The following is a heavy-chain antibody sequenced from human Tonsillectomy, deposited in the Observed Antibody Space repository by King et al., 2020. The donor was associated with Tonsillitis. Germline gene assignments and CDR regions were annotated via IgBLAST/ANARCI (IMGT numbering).Heavy chain of an antibody. D-gene: IGHD3-22*01. J-gene: IGHJ4*02. Sequence: VQLVESGGGLIQPGGSLRLSCAASGFTVRTNYMSWVRQAPGKGLERVSLIYSGGSTYYADSVKGRFTISRDNSKNTLYLQMNSLRAEDTAVYYCARVLYYYDSSGYYHQAFDYWGQGTLVTVSS. CDR1: GFTVRTNY. V-gene: IGHV3-53*01. CDR2: IYSGGST. CDR3: ARVLYYYDSSGYYHQAFDY.